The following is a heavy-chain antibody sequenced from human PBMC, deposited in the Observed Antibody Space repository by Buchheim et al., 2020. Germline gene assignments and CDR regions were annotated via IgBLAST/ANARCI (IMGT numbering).Heavy chain of an antibody. Sequence: EVQLVESGGGLVQPGGSLRLSCAASGFTVSSNYMSWVRQAPGKGLEWVSVIYSGGSTYYADSVKGRFTISRDNSKNTLYLQMNSLRAEDTAVYYCASEGDYYDSSGYYLDDYWGQGTL. D-gene: IGHD3-22*01. V-gene: IGHV3-66*01. CDR1: GFTVSSNY. CDR3: ASEGDYYDSSGYYLDDY. J-gene: IGHJ4*02. CDR2: IYSGGST.